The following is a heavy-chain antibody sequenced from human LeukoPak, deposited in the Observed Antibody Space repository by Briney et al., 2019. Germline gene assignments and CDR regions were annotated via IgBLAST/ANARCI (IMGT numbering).Heavy chain of an antibody. D-gene: IGHD4-17*01. Sequence: GGSLRLSSAASGFTFSSYWMHWVRQALGKGLVWVSRINGDGSRISYADSVQGRFTISRDNAKNTLYLQMNSLRAEDTAVYYCARSDTVATYDYWGQGTLVTVSS. J-gene: IGHJ4*02. CDR3: ARSDTVATYDY. V-gene: IGHV3-74*01. CDR2: INGDGSRI. CDR1: GFTFSSYW.